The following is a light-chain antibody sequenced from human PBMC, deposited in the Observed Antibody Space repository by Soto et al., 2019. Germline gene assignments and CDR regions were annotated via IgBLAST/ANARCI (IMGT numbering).Light chain of an antibody. J-gene: IGKJ4*01. CDR3: QQLNSYPPT. V-gene: IGKV1-9*01. Sequence: IQLTQSPSSLSASIGDRVTITCRASQGISSYLAWYQQKPGKAPKLLIYAASTLQRGVPSRFIGSGSGTDFTLTISSLQPEDFATYYCQQLNSYPPTFGGGTKVEIK. CDR2: AAS. CDR1: QGISSY.